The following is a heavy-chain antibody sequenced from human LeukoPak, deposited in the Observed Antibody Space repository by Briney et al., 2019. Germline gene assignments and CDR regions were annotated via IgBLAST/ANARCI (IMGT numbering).Heavy chain of an antibody. CDR3: AKGYSSGWDWFDP. J-gene: IGHJ5*02. Sequence: SETLCLTCTVSGGSISSGGYYWSWIRQPPGKGLEWMGYIHYSGSTNYNPSLKSRVTISVDTSKNQLSLKLSSLTAADTAVYYCAKGYSSGWDWFDPWGQGTLVTVSS. D-gene: IGHD6-19*01. V-gene: IGHV4-61*08. CDR1: GGSISSGGYY. CDR2: IHYSGST.